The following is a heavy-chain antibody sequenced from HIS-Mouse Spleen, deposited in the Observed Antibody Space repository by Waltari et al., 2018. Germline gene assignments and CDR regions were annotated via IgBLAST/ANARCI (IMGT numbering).Heavy chain of an antibody. CDR2: IWYDGSNK. Sequence: QVQLVESGGGVVQPGRSLRLSCAASGFPFRSYGIHWARQATGKGLEWVAVIWYDGSNKYYADSVKGRFTISRDNSKNTLYLQMNSLRAEDAAVYYCARYSSSSGVDYWGQGTLVTVSS. CDR3: ARYSSSSGVDY. CDR1: GFPFRSYG. J-gene: IGHJ4*02. D-gene: IGHD6-6*01. V-gene: IGHV3-33*01.